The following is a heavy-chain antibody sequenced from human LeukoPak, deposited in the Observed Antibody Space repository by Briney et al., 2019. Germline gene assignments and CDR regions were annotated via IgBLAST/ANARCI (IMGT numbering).Heavy chain of an antibody. CDR2: INHSGST. J-gene: IGHJ3*02. V-gene: IGHV4-34*01. CDR1: GGSFSGYY. D-gene: IGHD5-12*01. CDR3: ARFQQWLRPPVGFDI. Sequence: SETLSLTCAVYGGSFSGYYRSWIRQPPGKGLEWIGEINHSGSTNYNPSLKSRVTISVDTSKNQFSLKLRSVTAADTAMYYCARFQQWLRPPVGFDIWGQGTMVTVSS.